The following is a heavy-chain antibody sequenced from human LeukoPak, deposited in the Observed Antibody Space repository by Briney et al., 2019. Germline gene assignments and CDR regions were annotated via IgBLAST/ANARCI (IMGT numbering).Heavy chain of an antibody. D-gene: IGHD1-1*01. CDR1: GFTFSNFG. CDR2: IRSDGSNK. J-gene: IGHJ4*02. V-gene: IGHV3-33*01. CDR3: ARDSPGAPNDLDY. Sequence: GRSLRLSCEASGFTFSNFGMHWVRQAPGKGLEWVAVIRSDGSNKQYADSVEGRFTISGDNSENMLYLQMNSLRDEDTAVYFCARDSPGAPNDLDYWGQGTLVTVSS.